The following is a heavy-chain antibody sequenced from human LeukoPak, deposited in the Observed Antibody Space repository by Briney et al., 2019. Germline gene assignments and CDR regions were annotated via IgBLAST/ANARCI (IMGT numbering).Heavy chain of an antibody. D-gene: IGHD2-21*01. J-gene: IGHJ4*02. Sequence: PSETLSLTCAISGDSVSTNSAAWNWIRQSPSRGPEWLGRTYYRSKWYTDYAVSVKSRIIINPDTSKNQFSLQLNSVTPEDTAVYYCTREVINYFDNWGQGTLVTVSS. CDR3: TREVINYFDN. V-gene: IGHV6-1*01. CDR1: GDSVSTNSAA. CDR2: TYYRSKWYT.